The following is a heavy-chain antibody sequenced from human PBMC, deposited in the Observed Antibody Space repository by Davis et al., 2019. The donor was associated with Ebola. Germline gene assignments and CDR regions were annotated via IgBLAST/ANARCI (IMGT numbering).Heavy chain of an antibody. V-gene: IGHV3-9*01. CDR2: INWNSGSI. CDR3: SKGEVMGVTGGYYGMDV. CDR1: GFTFSNFW. D-gene: IGHD1-26*01. J-gene: IGHJ6*02. Sequence: GGSLRLSCAASGFTFSNFWMHWVRQVPGKGLEWVSGINWNSGSIGYADSVKGRFTISRDNAKKFLYLQMSNLRPEDTALYYCSKGEVMGVTGGYYGMDVWGQGTTVTVSS.